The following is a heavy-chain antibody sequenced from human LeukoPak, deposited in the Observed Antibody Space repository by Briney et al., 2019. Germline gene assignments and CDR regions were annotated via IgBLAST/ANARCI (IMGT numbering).Heavy chain of an antibody. CDR2: ISWNSGSI. J-gene: IGHJ4*02. Sequence: GGSLRLSCAASGFTFDDYAMHWVRQAPGKGLEWVSGISWNSGSIGYADSVKGRFTISRDNAKNSLYLQMNSLRAEDMALYYCAKGGDYAGYYFDYWGQGTLVTVSS. V-gene: IGHV3-9*03. D-gene: IGHD4-17*01. CDR3: AKGGDYAGYYFDY. CDR1: GFTFDDYA.